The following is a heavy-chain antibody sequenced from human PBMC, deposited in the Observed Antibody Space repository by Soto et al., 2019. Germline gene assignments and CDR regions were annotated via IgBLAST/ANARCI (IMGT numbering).Heavy chain of an antibody. CDR1: GGSFSGYY. CDR2: INHSGST. V-gene: IGHV4-34*01. D-gene: IGHD6-13*01. CDR3: ARPAIAATVSAFDY. J-gene: IGHJ4*02. Sequence: SETLSLTCAVSGGSFSGYYWSWIRQPPGEGLEWIGEINHSGSTNYNPSLKSRVIISVDTSKNQFSLKLSSVTAADTAVYYCARPAIAATVSAFDYWGQGTLVTVSS.